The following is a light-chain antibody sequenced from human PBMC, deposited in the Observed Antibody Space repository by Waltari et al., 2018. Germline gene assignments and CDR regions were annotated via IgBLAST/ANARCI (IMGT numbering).Light chain of an antibody. CDR1: SSNVGSYNL. J-gene: IGLJ3*02. CDR2: AGN. V-gene: IGLV2-23*01. CDR3: CSYAGSSTWV. Sequence: QSALTQPASVSGSPGQSITISCTGTSSNVGSYNLVSWYQQHPDKAPKLMVYAGNKRPSVVSNRFAGSKSGNTASLTISGLQVADEAFYYCCSYAGSSTWVFGGGTKLTVL.